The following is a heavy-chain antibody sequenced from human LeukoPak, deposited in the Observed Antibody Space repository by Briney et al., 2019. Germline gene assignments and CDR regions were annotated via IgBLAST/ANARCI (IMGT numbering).Heavy chain of an antibody. CDR2: TYYSGST. Sequence: SETLSLTCTVSGGSISSYYWSWIRQPPGKGLEWIGYTYYSGSTNYNPSLKSRVTISVDTSKNQFSLKLSSVTAADTAVYYCARAGQYYYGSGALDYWGQGTLVTVSS. CDR1: GGSISSYY. CDR3: ARAGQYYYGSGALDY. J-gene: IGHJ4*02. V-gene: IGHV4-59*08. D-gene: IGHD3-10*01.